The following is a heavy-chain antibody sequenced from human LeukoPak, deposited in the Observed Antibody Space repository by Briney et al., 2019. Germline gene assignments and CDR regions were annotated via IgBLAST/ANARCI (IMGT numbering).Heavy chain of an antibody. CDR1: GFTFSSYW. CDR3: ARTRATGYYYGMDV. CDR2: INSDGSST. V-gene: IGHV3-74*01. J-gene: IGHJ6*02. Sequence: GGSQRLSCAASGFTFSSYWMHWVRQAPGKGLVWVSRINSDGSSTSYADSVKGRFTISRDNAKNTLYLQMNSLRAEDTAVYYCARTRATGYYYGMDVWGQGTTVTVSS. D-gene: IGHD1-26*01.